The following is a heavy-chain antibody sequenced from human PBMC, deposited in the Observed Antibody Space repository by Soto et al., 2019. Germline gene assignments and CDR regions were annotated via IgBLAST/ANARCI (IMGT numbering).Heavy chain of an antibody. CDR3: TRGGIYYYDSSGYYAY. Sequence: ETLSLTCTVSGGSISSYYWSWIRQPPGKGLEWIGYIYYSGGTNYNPSLKSRVTISVDTSKNQFSLKLTSVTAADTAVYFCTRGGIYYYDSSGYYAYWGQGALVTVSS. D-gene: IGHD3-22*01. J-gene: IGHJ4*02. CDR1: GGSISSYY. CDR2: IYYSGGT. V-gene: IGHV4-59*01.